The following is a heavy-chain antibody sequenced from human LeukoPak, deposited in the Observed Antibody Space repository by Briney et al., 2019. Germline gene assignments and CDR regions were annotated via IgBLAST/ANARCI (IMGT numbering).Heavy chain of an antibody. D-gene: IGHD3-10*01. V-gene: IGHV4-39*01. J-gene: IGHJ6*03. Sequence: SETLSLTCTVSGGSISSSSYYWGWIRQPPGKGLEWIGSIYYSGSTYYNPSLKSRVTISVDTSKNQFSLKLSSVTAADTAVYYCARHRYYYRSGSYYGAPYYMDVWGKGATVTISS. CDR1: GGSISSSSYY. CDR3: ARHRYYYRSGSYYGAPYYMDV. CDR2: IYYSGST.